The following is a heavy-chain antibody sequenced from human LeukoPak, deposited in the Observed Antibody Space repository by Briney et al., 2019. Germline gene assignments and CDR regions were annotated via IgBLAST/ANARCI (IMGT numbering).Heavy chain of an antibody. J-gene: IGHJ4*02. V-gene: IGHV1-69*04. CDR2: IIPILGIA. D-gene: IGHD5-12*01. Sequence: SVKVSCKASGGTFSSYAISWVRQAPGQGLAWMGRIIPILGIANYAQKFQGRVTITADKSTSTAYMELSSLRSEDTAVYYCARQENSGYDPRPFDYWGEGALVTVSS. CDR1: GGTFSSYA. CDR3: ARQENSGYDPRPFDY.